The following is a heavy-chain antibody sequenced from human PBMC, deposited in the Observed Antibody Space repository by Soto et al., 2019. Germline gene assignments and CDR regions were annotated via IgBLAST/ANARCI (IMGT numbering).Heavy chain of an antibody. J-gene: IGHJ5*02. CDR3: GKCIWQERGPS. CDR1: GFIFSNFA. V-gene: IGHV3-23*01. CDR2: ISGAGADT. Sequence: GGSLRLSCAGSGFIFSNFAMSWVRQAPGKGLEWVSAISGAGADTYYADSVKGRFTISRDNFENTVCLQMSSLIVEDTAVYYCGKCIWQERGPSWGLGTQVIVSS. D-gene: IGHD1-1*01.